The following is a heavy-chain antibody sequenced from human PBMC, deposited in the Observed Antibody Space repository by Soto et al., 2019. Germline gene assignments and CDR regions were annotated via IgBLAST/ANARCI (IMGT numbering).Heavy chain of an antibody. D-gene: IGHD5-18*01. V-gene: IGHV4-31*03. CDR3: AKMERTQLWLLVQN. J-gene: IGHJ4*02. CDR2: ITYGGSI. CDR1: CASITNDDFF. Sequence: SETLSLTCTVSCASITNDDFFWSWVRQHPDKGLAWLAYITYGGSIYYNPSLRSRLSVSIDKSKSQFSLNVRSVTAADTAVYFCAKMERTQLWLLVQNWGQGLPVTVSS.